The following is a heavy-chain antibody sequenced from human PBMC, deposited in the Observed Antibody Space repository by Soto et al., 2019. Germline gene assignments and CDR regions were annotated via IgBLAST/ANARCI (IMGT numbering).Heavy chain of an antibody. D-gene: IGHD2-2*01. CDR3: ARLVGYCSSTGCYFSPEFFDY. J-gene: IGHJ4*02. CDR1: GGSMISYY. Sequence: SETMSLTCTVSGGSMISYYWSWIRQPPGRGLEWIGFIYYSGSTNYNPSLKSRVTISVDTSKNQFSLKLSSVTAADTAVYYCARLVGYCSSTGCYFSPEFFDYWGQGTLVTVSS. V-gene: IGHV4-59*08. CDR2: IYYSGST.